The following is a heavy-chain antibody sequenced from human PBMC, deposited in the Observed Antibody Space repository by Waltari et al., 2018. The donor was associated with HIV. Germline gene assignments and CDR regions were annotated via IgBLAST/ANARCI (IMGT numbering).Heavy chain of an antibody. Sequence: EVQLLESGGGLVQPGGSLRLSCEASGFTFSSYAMTWARKAPGKGLEWVSAISGSGGSTYYADSVKGRFTISRDNSKNTLYLQMNSLRAEDTAVYYCAKVRGQSVYYFDYWGQGTLVTVSS. CDR3: AKVRGQSVYYFDY. V-gene: IGHV3-23*01. CDR2: ISGSGGST. D-gene: IGHD3-10*01. J-gene: IGHJ4*02. CDR1: GFTFSSYA.